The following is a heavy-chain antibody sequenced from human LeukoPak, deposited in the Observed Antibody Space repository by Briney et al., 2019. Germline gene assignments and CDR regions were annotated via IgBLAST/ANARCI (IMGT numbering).Heavy chain of an antibody. V-gene: IGHV3-23*01. CDR1: GFTFSIYA. CDR2: ISGSGDST. D-gene: IGHD3-3*01. CDR3: AKNYDFWSGIGSYFDY. Sequence: GGSQRLSCAASGFTFSIYAMSWVRPAPGKGLEWISVISGSGDSTYYADSVKGRFTISRDNSKNTLFLQMNSLRAEDTAVYYCAKNYDFWSGIGSYFDYWGQGTLVTVSS. J-gene: IGHJ4*02.